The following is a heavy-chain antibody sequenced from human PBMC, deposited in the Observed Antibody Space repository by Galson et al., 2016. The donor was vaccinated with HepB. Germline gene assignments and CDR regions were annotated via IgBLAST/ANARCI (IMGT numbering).Heavy chain of an antibody. CDR2: IRESGDDI. V-gene: IGHV3-21*04. CDR1: GFTFSYYS. D-gene: IGHD6-19*01. Sequence: SLRLSCAASGFTFSYYSMNWVRQAPGKGLEWVSSIRESGDDIFYADSVKGRFTISRDNSKNTLYLQVNSLRAEDTAVYYCAKGRRLYSYSSGWYYFDYWGQGTLVTVSS. CDR3: AKGRRLYSYSSGWYYFDY. J-gene: IGHJ4*02.